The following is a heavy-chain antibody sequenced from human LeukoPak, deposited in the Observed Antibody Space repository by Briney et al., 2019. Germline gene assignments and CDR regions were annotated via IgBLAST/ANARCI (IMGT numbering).Heavy chain of an antibody. CDR2: IYYSGST. CDR3: ARHGYYDSSGIDY. J-gene: IGHJ4*02. CDR1: GGSTGNTSYY. Sequence: SETLSLTCTVSGGSTGNTSYYWGWIRQPPGKGLEWIGSIYYSGSTYYNPSLKSRVTISVDTSKNQFSPKLSSVTAADTAVYYCARHGYYDSSGIDYWGQGTLVTVSS. V-gene: IGHV4-39*01. D-gene: IGHD3-22*01.